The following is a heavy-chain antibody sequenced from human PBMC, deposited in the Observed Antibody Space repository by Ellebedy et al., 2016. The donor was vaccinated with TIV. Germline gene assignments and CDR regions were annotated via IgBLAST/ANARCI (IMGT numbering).Heavy chain of an antibody. CDR2: SNAGNGNT. CDR1: GYTFTSYA. Sequence: AASVKVSCKASGYTFTSYAMHWVRQAPGQRLEWMGWSNAGNGNTKYSQKFQGRVIITRDTSASTAYMELSSLTSEDTAVYYCARSGDAWGIDFWGQGTLVTVSS. D-gene: IGHD3-16*01. V-gene: IGHV1-3*01. CDR3: ARSGDAWGIDF. J-gene: IGHJ4*02.